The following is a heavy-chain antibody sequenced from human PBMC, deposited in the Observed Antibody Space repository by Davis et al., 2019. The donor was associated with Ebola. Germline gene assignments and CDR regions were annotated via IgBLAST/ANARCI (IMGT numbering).Heavy chain of an antibody. CDR2: IIPILGIA. Sequence: SVKVSCKASGGTFSSYAISWVRQAPGQGLEWMGRIIPILGIANYAQKFQGRVTITADKSTSTAYMELSSLRSEDTAVYYCARVGDSWLRSNYYYYGMDVWGQGTTVTVSS. V-gene: IGHV1-69*04. CDR1: GGTFSSYA. D-gene: IGHD5-12*01. CDR3: ARVGDSWLRSNYYYYGMDV. J-gene: IGHJ6*02.